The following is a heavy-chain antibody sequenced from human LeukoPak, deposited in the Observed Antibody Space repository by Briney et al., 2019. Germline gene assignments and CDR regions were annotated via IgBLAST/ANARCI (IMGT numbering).Heavy chain of an antibody. CDR2: ISYDGSNK. Sequence: GGSLRLSCAASGFTFSSYGMHWVRQAPGKGLEWVAVISYDGSNKYYADSVKGRFTISRDNSKNTLYLQMNSLRAEDTAVYYCAKGNSGSYRNWFDPWGQGTLVTVSS. J-gene: IGHJ5*02. V-gene: IGHV3-30*18. CDR3: AKGNSGSYRNWFDP. CDR1: GFTFSSYG. D-gene: IGHD1-26*01.